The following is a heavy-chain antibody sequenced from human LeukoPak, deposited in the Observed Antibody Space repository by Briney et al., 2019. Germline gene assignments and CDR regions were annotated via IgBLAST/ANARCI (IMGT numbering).Heavy chain of an antibody. D-gene: IGHD6-19*01. CDR1: GFTFSSNA. CDR3: AKDLRAVAGRGYYYYMDV. CDR2: ISGSGGST. Sequence: PGGSLRLSCAASGFTFSSNAMSWVRQAPGKGLEWVSAISGSGGSTYYADSVKGRFTISRDNSKNTLYLQMNSLRAEDTAVYYCAKDLRAVAGRGYYYYMDVWGKGTTVTISS. J-gene: IGHJ6*03. V-gene: IGHV3-23*01.